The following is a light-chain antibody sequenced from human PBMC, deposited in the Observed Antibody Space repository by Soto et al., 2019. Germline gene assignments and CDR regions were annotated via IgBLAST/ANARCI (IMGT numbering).Light chain of an antibody. CDR1: PSVSSSY. CDR3: QQYGSSPQT. Sequence: EIVSTQSPGTLSLSPGETATLSCRASPSVSSSYLAWYQQKPGQAPRLLIYGASSRATGIPDRFSGSGSGTDFTLTISRLEPEDFAVYYCQQYGSSPQTFGQGTKVEIK. J-gene: IGKJ1*01. CDR2: GAS. V-gene: IGKV3-20*01.